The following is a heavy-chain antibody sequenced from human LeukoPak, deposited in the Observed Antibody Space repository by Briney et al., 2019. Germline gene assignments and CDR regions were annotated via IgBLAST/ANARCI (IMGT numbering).Heavy chain of an antibody. J-gene: IGHJ3*02. D-gene: IGHD3-3*01. Sequence: SGTLSLTCAVPGGSISSSNWWSWVRQPPGKGLEWIGEIYHSGSTNYNPSLKSRVTISVDKSKNQFSLKLSSVTAADTAVYYCARGSYYDFWSGYRAPPGAFDIWGQGTMVTVSS. V-gene: IGHV4-4*02. CDR2: IYHSGST. CDR1: GGSISSSNW. CDR3: ARGSYYDFWSGYRAPPGAFDI.